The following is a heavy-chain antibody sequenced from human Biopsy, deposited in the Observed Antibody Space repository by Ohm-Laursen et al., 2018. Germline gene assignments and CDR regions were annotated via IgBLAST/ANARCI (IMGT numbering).Heavy chain of an antibody. CDR2: ISGSGVTK. Sequence: SLRLSCAATGFTFSTYAMNWVRQAPGQGLEWISYISGSGVTKMYADSVKGRFTISRDNAENSLYLEMNSLRTEDTAVYYCARGGEGSGSFVKPPKTWFDPWGQGTLVTVSS. J-gene: IGHJ5*02. CDR1: GFTFSTYA. D-gene: IGHD3-10*01. V-gene: IGHV3-48*04. CDR3: ARGGEGSGSFVKPPKTWFDP.